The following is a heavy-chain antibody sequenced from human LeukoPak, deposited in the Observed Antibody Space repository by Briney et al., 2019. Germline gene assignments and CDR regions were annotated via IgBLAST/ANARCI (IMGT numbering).Heavy chain of an antibody. D-gene: IGHD2-8*02. CDR3: ARVGPQVYCTGDCRNDGFDI. V-gene: IGHV3-7*01. J-gene: IGHJ3*02. CDR1: GFTFRKYW. Sequence: GGSLRLSCAASGFTFRKYWMTWVRQAPGKGLEWVANINLDGSEKYYVGSVKGRFTISRDNTDNSLYLQMDSLRAEDTAVYYCARVGPQVYCTGDCRNDGFDIWGQGTMVTVSS. CDR2: INLDGSEK.